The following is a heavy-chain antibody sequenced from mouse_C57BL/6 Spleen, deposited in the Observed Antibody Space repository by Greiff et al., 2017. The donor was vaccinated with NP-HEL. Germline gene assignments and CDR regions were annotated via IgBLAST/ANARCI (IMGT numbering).Heavy chain of an antibody. J-gene: IGHJ4*01. CDR2: IYPGSGNT. V-gene: IGHV1-76*01. Sequence: QVQLQQSGAELVRPGASVKLSCKASGYTFTDYYINWVKQRPGQGLEWIARIYPGSGNTYYNEKFKGKATLTAEKSSSTAYMQLSSLTSEDSAVYFCAREAYYYGSNPYYAMDYWGQGTSVTVSS. D-gene: IGHD1-1*01. CDR1: GYTFTDYY. CDR3: AREAYYYGSNPYYAMDY.